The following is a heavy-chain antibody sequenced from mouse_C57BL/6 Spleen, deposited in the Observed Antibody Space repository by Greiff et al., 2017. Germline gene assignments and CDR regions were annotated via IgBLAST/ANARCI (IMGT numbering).Heavy chain of an antibody. J-gene: IGHJ3*01. D-gene: IGHD4-1*01. V-gene: IGHV1-72*01. CDR2: IDPNSGGT. Sequence: QVQLQQPGAELVKPGASVKLSCKASGYTFTSYWMHWVKQRPGRGLEWIGRIDPNSGGTKYNEKFKSKATLTVDKPSSTAYMQLSSLTSEDSAVYDCARGGKLGQEDAWFAYWGQGTLVTVSA. CDR1: GYTFTSYW. CDR3: ARGGKLGQEDAWFAY.